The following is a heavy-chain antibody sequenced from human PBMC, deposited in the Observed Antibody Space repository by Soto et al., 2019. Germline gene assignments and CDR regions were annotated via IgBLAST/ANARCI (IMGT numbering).Heavy chain of an antibody. J-gene: IGHJ4*02. V-gene: IGHV3-23*01. CDR3: AARNFEY. Sequence: EVQILESGGGLVQPGGSLRLSCAASGFTFSTYGLTWVRQAPGKGLEWVSLINGDGAGTYYADSVKGRFTISRDNSKNTLYLPMNSLSAEATAVYYCAARNFEYWSQRTLVTVSS. CDR2: INGDGAGT. CDR1: GFTFSTYG.